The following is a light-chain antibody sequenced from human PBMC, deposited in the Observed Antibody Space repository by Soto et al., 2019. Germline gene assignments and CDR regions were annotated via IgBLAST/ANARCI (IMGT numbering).Light chain of an antibody. J-gene: IGKJ5*01. CDR2: DAS. Sequence: EIGFTKYKDTLSFSPGERATLSCRASQSVSSYLAWYQQKPGQAPRLLIYDASNRATGIPARFSGSGSGTDFTLTISSLEPEDFAVYYCQQRSNWPLSFGQGTRLEIK. CDR1: QSVSSY. V-gene: IGKV3-11*01. CDR3: QQRSNWPLS.